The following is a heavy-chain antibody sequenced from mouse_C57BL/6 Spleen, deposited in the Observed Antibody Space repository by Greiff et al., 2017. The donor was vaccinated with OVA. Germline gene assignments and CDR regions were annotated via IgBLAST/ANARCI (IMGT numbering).Heavy chain of an antibody. J-gene: IGHJ2*01. CDR3: ARRGVTTARGYYFDY. CDR1: GYTFTDYN. D-gene: IGHD2-2*01. V-gene: IGHV1-18*01. CDR2: INPNNGGT. Sequence: EVQLQQSGPELVKPGASVKIPCKASGYTFTDYNMDWVKQSHGKSLEWIGDINPNNGGTIYNQKFKGKATLTVDKSSSTAYMELRSLTSEDTAVYYCARRGVTTARGYYFDYWGQGTTLTVSS.